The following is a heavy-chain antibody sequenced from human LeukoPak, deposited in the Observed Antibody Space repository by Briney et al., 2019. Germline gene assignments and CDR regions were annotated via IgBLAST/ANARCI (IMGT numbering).Heavy chain of an antibody. CDR3: ASFYQAYYFDY. V-gene: IGHV4-30-4*01. CDR2: IYYSGST. CDR1: GGSISRGDYY. D-gene: IGHD2-21*01. Sequence: SETLSLTCTVSGGSISRGDYYWRWIRQPPGKGLEWIGYIYYSGSTYYNPSLKSRVTISVDTSKNQFSLKLSSVTAADTAVYYCASFYQAYYFDYWGQGTLVTVSS. J-gene: IGHJ4*02.